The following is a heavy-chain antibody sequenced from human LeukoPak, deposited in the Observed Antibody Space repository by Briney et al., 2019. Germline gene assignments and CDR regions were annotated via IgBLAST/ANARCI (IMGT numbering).Heavy chain of an antibody. CDR1: GYSFTSYW. J-gene: IGHJ6*04. D-gene: IGHD2-2*01. V-gene: IGHV5-10-1*01. Sequence: GESLKISCQGSGYSFTSYWISWVRQMPGKGLEWMGRIDPSDSYTNYSPSFQGHVTISADKSISTAYLQWSSLKASDTAMYYCARPWYCSSTSCYHLDVWGKGTTVTVSS. CDR3: ARPWYCSSTSCYHLDV. CDR2: IDPSDSYT.